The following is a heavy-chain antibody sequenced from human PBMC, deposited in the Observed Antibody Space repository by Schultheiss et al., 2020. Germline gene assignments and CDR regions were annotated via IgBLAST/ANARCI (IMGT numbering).Heavy chain of an antibody. CDR1: GYTFTSYA. CDR3: ARGHSGLVNWFDP. CDR2: IIPIFGTA. Sequence: SVKVSCKASGYTFTSYAMNWVRQATGQGLEWMGGIIPIFGTANYAQKFQGRVTMTRDTSTSTVYMELSSLRSEDTAVYYCARGHSGLVNWFDPWGQGTLVNVSS. J-gene: IGHJ5*02. D-gene: IGHD6-25*01. V-gene: IGHV1-69*05.